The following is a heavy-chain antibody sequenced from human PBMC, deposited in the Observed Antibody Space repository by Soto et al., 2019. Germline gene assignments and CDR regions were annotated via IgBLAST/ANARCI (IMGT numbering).Heavy chain of an antibody. CDR3: AKDLMRATMVRGVISFDAFDI. Sequence: GGSLRLSCAASGFTFSSYGMHCVRQAPGKGLEWVAVISYDGGNKYYADSVKGRFTISRDNSKNTLYLQMNSLRAEDTAVYYCAKDLMRATMVRGVISFDAFDIWGQGTMVTVS. CDR2: ISYDGGNK. V-gene: IGHV3-30*18. J-gene: IGHJ3*02. D-gene: IGHD3-10*01. CDR1: GFTFSSYG.